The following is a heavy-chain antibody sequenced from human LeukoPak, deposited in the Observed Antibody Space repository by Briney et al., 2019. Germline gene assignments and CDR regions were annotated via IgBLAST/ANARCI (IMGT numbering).Heavy chain of an antibody. Sequence: ASVTVSFTSSGSTFTIYDINWVRQATGQGLEWMGWMNPNSGNTGYAQKFQGRVTMTRNTSISTAYMELSSLRSEDTAVYYCARSRAMVRGVIGGNWFDPWGQGTLVTVSS. CDR3: ARSRAMVRGVIGGNWFDP. CDR1: GSTFTIYD. CDR2: MNPNSGNT. D-gene: IGHD3-10*01. V-gene: IGHV1-8*01. J-gene: IGHJ5*02.